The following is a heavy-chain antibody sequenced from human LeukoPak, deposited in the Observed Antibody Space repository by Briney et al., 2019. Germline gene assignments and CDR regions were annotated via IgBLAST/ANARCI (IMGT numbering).Heavy chain of an antibody. D-gene: IGHD3-16*01. CDR3: ARDGADHYMDV. V-gene: IGHV1-69*05. Sequence: ASVKVSCEASGGTFRSDAISWVRQAPGQGLEWMGRIVPMIGTANYAQKFQGRVTIITDESTSTAYMELSSLRSEDTAVYYCARDGADHYMDVWGKGTTVTVSS. CDR2: IVPMIGTA. J-gene: IGHJ6*03. CDR1: GGTFRSDA.